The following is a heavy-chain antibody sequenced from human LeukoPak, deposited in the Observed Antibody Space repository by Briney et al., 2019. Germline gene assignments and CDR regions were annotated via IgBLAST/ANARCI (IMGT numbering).Heavy chain of an antibody. CDR1: GDSVSSNSAT. V-gene: IGHV6-1*01. Sequence: SQTFSLTCAISGDSVSSNSATWNWIRQSPSRGLEWLGRTYYRSKWYKYYAVPVKGRITINPDTSKNQFSLQLNSVTPEDTAVYYCARGPSYFQHWGQGTLVTVSS. CDR2: TYYRSKWYK. CDR3: ARGPSYFQH. J-gene: IGHJ1*01.